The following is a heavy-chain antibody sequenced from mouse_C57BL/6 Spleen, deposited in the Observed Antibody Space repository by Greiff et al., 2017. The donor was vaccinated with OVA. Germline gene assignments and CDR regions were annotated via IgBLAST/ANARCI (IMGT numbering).Heavy chain of an antibody. CDR3: ARWATYYYGSSYWYFDV. D-gene: IGHD1-1*01. J-gene: IGHJ1*03. CDR1: GYAFSSSW. CDR2: IYPGDGDT. Sequence: QVQLQQSGPELVKPGASVKLSCKASGYAFSSSWMNWVKQRPGKGLEWIGRIYPGDGDTKYNGKFKGKATLTADKSSSTAYMQLSSLTSEDSAVYFCARWATYYYGSSYWYFDVWGTGTTVTVSS. V-gene: IGHV1-82*01.